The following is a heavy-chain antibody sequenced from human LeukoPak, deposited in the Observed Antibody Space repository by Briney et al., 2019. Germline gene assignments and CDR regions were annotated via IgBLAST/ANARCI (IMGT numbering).Heavy chain of an antibody. Sequence: SETLSLTCTVSGGSISSTYDHWDWIRQPPGKGLEWMGNIRYSGTTYYNPSLKGRVTIFVDTSNNQFSLRLSSVTAADTAVYYRARRLHYFDYWGQGSLVTVSS. CDR3: ARRLHYFDY. CDR2: IRYSGTT. D-gene: IGHD2-21*02. CDR1: GGSISSTYDH. J-gene: IGHJ4*02. V-gene: IGHV4-39*01.